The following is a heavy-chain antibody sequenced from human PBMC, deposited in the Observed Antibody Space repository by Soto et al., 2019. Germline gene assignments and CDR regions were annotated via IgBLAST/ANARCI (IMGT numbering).Heavy chain of an antibody. D-gene: IGHD3-10*01. CDR1: GYTFLNHD. V-gene: IGHV1-8*01. J-gene: IGHJ4*02. Sequence: ASGKVSCKASGYTFLNHDINWVRQAPGQGLEWMGWMVPDSGRTGYAKKYQGRVTMTRNTSTSTAYMELNSLTNEDTAVYYCARGDQFGFGVDYWGQ. CDR3: ARGDQFGFGVDY. CDR2: MVPDSGRT.